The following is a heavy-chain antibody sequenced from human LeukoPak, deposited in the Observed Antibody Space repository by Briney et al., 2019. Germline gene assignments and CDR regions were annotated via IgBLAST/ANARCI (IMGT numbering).Heavy chain of an antibody. CDR3: ARGGAAAGTNYYYYMDV. D-gene: IGHD6-13*01. V-gene: IGHV1-8*03. J-gene: IGHJ6*03. Sequence: ASVKVSCKASGYTFTGYYMHWVRQAPGQGLEWMGWMNPNSGNTGYAQKFQGRVTITRNTSISTAYMELSSLRSEDTAVYYCARGGAAAGTNYYYYMDVWGKGTTVTVSS. CDR1: GYTFTGYY. CDR2: MNPNSGNT.